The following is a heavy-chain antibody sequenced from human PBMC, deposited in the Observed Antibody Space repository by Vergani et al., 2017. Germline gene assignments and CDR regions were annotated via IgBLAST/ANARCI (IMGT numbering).Heavy chain of an antibody. D-gene: IGHD3-22*01. CDR3: AGDDLEYYYDSSGHLDY. Sequence: EVQLVESGGGLVQPGGSLRLSCAASGFTFSSYSMNWVRQAPGKGLEWVSYISSSSSTIYYADSVKGRFTISRDNAKNSLYLQMNSLRDEDTAVYYCAGDDLEYYYDSSGHLDYWGQGTLVTVSS. V-gene: IGHV3-48*02. CDR2: ISSSSSTI. J-gene: IGHJ4*02. CDR1: GFTFSSYS.